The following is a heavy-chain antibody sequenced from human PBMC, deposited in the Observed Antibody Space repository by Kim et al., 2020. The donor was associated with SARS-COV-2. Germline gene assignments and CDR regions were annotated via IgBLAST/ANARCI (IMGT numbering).Heavy chain of an antibody. CDR1: GFTFSSYG. CDR2: ISYDGSNK. D-gene: IGHD6-13*01. V-gene: IGHV3-33*05. J-gene: IGHJ6*02. CDR3: ARAPSSSWYGYYYGMDV. Sequence: GGSLRLSCAASGFTFSSYGMHWVRQAPGKGLEWVAVISYDGSNKYYADSVKGRFTISRDNSKNTLYLQMNSLRAEDTAVYYCARAPSSSWYGYYYGMDVWGQGTTVTVSS.